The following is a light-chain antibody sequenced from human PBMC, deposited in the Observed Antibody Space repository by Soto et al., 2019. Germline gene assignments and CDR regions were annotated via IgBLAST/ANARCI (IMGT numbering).Light chain of an antibody. CDR1: SSHVGGYNY. CDR3: SSYTSANTLAV. CDR2: EVS. Sequence: QSALTQPASVSGSPGQSITISCTGTSSHVGGYNYVYWYQQHAGFAPKLIIYEVSNRPSGVSNRFSGSKSGDTASLTISGLQAEDEADYYCSSYTSANTLAVFGTGTKLTVL. V-gene: IGLV2-14*01. J-gene: IGLJ1*01.